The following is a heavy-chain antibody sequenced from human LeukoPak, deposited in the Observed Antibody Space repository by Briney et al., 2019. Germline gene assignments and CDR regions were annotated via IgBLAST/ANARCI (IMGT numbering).Heavy chain of an antibody. CDR1: GYTFTGYY. CDR2: INPNSGGT. D-gene: IGHD3-22*01. Sequence: ASVKVSCKASGYTFTGYYMHWVRQAPGQGLEWMGWINPNSGGTNYAQKFQGRVTMTRDTSISTAYMELSRLRSDDTAVYYCASGRYYYDSSGKPQAFGAFDIWGQGTMVTVSS. CDR3: ASGRYYYDSSGKPQAFGAFDI. V-gene: IGHV1-2*02. J-gene: IGHJ3*02.